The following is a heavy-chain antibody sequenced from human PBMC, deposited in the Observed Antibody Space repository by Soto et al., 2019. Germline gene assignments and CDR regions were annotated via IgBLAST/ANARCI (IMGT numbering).Heavy chain of an antibody. CDR2: IYYSGST. J-gene: IGHJ4*02. CDR1: GGSISSSSYY. CDR3: ARSNQFFDY. D-gene: IGHD7-27*01. V-gene: IGHV4-39*01. Sequence: PSETLSLTCTVSGGSISSSSYYWGWIRQPPGKGLEWIGSIYYSGSTYYNPSLKSRVTISVDTSKNQFSLKLSSVTAADTAVYYCARSNQFFDYWGQGTLVTVSS.